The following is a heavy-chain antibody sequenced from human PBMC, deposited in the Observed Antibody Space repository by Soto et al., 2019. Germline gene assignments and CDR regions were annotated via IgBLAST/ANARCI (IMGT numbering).Heavy chain of an antibody. CDR2: ISGSGGST. J-gene: IGHJ3*02. Sequence: GGSLRLSCAASGFTFSSHAMSWVRQAPGKGLEWVSAISGSGGSTYYADSVKGWFTISRDNSKNTLYLQMNSLRAEDTAVYYCAKLYYDILTGYYTGDAFDIWGQGTMVTVSS. CDR1: GFTFSSHA. D-gene: IGHD3-9*01. CDR3: AKLYYDILTGYYTGDAFDI. V-gene: IGHV3-23*01.